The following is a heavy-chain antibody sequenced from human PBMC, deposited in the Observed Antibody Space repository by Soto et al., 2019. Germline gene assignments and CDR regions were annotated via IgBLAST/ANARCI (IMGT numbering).Heavy chain of an antibody. J-gene: IGHJ5*02. CDR1: GDSISSGGYY. CDR2: IYYSGST. CDR3: ARRAAAGYWFDP. V-gene: IGHV4-31*03. D-gene: IGHD6-13*01. Sequence: QVQLQESGPGLVKPSQTLSLTCTVSGDSISSGGYYWSWIRQHPGKGLEWIGSIYYSGSTYYTPSLKIRLTISVDTSKDQFSLRLSSVTAADTAVYYCARRAAAGYWFDPWGQGTLVTVSS.